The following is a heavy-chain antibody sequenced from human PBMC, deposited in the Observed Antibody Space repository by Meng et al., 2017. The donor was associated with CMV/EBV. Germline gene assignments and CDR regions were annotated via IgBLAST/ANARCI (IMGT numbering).Heavy chain of an antibody. CDR1: GYTFTSYG. Sequence: GYTFTSYGISWVRQAPGQGLEWMGWISAYHGNTNSAQKLQGRVTMPTDTSTRTAYMELRSLRSDDTAVYYCARAAYCGGDCYPNFDYWGQGTLVTVSS. V-gene: IGHV1-18*01. J-gene: IGHJ4*02. D-gene: IGHD2-21*01. CDR2: ISAYHGNT. CDR3: ARAAYCGGDCYPNFDY.